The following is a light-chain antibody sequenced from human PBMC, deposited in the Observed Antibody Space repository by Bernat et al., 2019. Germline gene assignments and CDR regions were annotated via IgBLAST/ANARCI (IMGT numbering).Light chain of an antibody. CDR1: QSISSW. CDR2: KAS. CDR3: QQYNSSPLT. J-gene: IGKJ4*01. Sequence: DIQMTQSPSTLSASVGDRVTITCRASQSISSWLAWYQQKPGKSPKLLIYKASSLESGVPSRFSGSGSGTEFTLTISSLQPDDFATYYCQQYNSSPLTFGGGTKVEIK. V-gene: IGKV1-5*03.